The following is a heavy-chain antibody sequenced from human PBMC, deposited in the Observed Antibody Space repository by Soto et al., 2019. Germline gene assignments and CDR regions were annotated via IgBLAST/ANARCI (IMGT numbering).Heavy chain of an antibody. D-gene: IGHD6-25*01. Sequence: QVQLVESGGGLVKPGGSLRLSCAASGFTFSDHYMTCIRQAPGKGPEWLSYISGGGDIISYADSVKGRFIISRDNAKRSLYLQMNSLTVEDTAVYYCSRDPRLAAYWGQGTLVTVSS. V-gene: IGHV3-11*01. CDR3: SRDPRLAAY. CDR2: ISGGGDII. J-gene: IGHJ4*02. CDR1: GFTFSDHY.